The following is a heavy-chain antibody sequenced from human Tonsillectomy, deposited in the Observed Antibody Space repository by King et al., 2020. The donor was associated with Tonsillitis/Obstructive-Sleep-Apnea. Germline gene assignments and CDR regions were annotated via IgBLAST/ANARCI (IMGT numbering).Heavy chain of an antibody. J-gene: IGHJ3*02. Sequence: VQLVQSGCGVVQPGRSLRLSCAASGFTFSRYGLHWVRQAPGKGLEWVAVISYDGSHKYYADSVKGRFTISRDNSMNTLYLQMNSLRAEDTAVYYCAKAVWGYCSSTSCYPAFDIWGQGTKVTVSS. CDR3: AKAVWGYCSSTSCYPAFDI. V-gene: IGHV3-30*18. CDR2: ISYDGSHK. CDR1: GFTFSRYG. D-gene: IGHD2-2*01.